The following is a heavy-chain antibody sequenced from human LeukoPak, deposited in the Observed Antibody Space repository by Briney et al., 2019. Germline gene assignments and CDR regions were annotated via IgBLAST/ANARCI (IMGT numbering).Heavy chain of an antibody. D-gene: IGHD3-22*01. CDR3: ARLNYYDSSGYCDY. V-gene: IGHV5-51*01. J-gene: IGHJ4*02. CDR2: IFPGDSDT. Sequence: GESLKISCQGSGYNFTNYWIGWVRQMPGKGLEWMGIIFPGDSDTTYSPSFEGQITISADKSISTAYLQWRSLKASDTAMYYCARLNYYDSSGYCDYWGQGTLVTVSS. CDR1: GYNFTNYW.